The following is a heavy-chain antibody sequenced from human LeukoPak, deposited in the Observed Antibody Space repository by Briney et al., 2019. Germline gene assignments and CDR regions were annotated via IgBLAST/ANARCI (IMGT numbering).Heavy chain of an antibody. D-gene: IGHD6-19*01. J-gene: IGHJ4*02. CDR3: AKDMEDGSGSFDY. CDR1: GFTFDGYT. CDR2: IHWDGDDT. Sequence: GGSLRLSCAASGFTFDGYTMHWVRQAPGKGLEWVSLIHWDGDDTYYADSVEGRFTISRDNSKSSLYLQMNSLITEDTALYYCAKDMEDGSGSFDYWGQGTLVTVSS. V-gene: IGHV3-43*01.